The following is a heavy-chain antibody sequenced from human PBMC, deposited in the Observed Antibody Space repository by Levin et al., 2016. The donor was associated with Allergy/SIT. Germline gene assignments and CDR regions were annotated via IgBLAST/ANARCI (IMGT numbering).Heavy chain of an antibody. V-gene: IGHV3-23*01. J-gene: IGHJ4*01. D-gene: IGHD6-13*01. CDR2: INDNGRNE. CDR1: GFTFSTQG. Sequence: GGSLRLSCAASGFTFSTQGMTWVRQVPGKGLEWVSTINDNGRNEHYADSVNGRFTISRDNSKNTLYLQMNNLRVEDTAMYHCARDAGEAASLFDYWGRGTLVTVSS. CDR3: ARDAGEAASLFDY.